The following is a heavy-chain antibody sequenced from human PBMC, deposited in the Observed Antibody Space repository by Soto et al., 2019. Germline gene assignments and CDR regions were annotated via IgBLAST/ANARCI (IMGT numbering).Heavy chain of an antibody. CDR2: ISSGSKTI. CDR1: GFTFSGYS. J-gene: IGHJ4*02. CDR3: VREDILGVRSFDY. V-gene: IGHV3-48*02. Sequence: PGGSLRLACTASGFTFSGYSVNWVRQAPGKGLERISYISSGSKTIYYADSVKGRFIVSRDNAKNSQYLQMNSLRDEDTAVYYCVREDILGVRSFDYWGQGTLVTVSS. D-gene: IGHD3-9*01.